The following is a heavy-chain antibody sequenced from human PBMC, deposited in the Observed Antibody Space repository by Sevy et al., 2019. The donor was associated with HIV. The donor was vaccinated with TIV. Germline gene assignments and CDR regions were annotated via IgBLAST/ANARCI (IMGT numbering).Heavy chain of an antibody. Sequence: ASVKVSCKASGYTFTSYGISWVRQAPGQGLEWMGWLSAYNGNTNYAQKLQGRVTMTTDTSTSTAYMELRSLRSDDTAVYYCARGMTYYYDSSGYLYWGQGTLVTVSS. CDR2: LSAYNGNT. CDR3: ARGMTYYYDSSGYLY. J-gene: IGHJ4*02. CDR1: GYTFTSYG. D-gene: IGHD3-22*01. V-gene: IGHV1-18*01.